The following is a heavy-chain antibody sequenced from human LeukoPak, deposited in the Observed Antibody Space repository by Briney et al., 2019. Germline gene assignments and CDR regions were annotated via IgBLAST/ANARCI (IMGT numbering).Heavy chain of an antibody. CDR1: GFTFSSYG. Sequence: AGGSLRLSCAASGFTFSSYGMHWVRQAPGKGLEWVAVISYDGCNKYYAYSVKGRFTISRDNSKNTLYLQMHSLRAEDTAVYYCSNLPLRDIVANHWGQGTLVTVSS. J-gene: IGHJ4*02. V-gene: IGHV3-30*18. D-gene: IGHD5-12*01. CDR3: SNLPLRDIVANH. CDR2: ISYDGCNK.